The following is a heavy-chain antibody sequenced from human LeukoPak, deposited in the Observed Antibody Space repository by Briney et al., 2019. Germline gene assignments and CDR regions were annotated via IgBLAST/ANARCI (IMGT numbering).Heavy chain of an antibody. Sequence: GGSLRLSCEVSEFTFSNSWMSWVRQAPGKGLEWVANIKQDGGEKYYVDSVKGRFTISRDNSERTVSLQMSSLTPDDTGVYYCAKDRGTIFDVLNFDFDLWGQGALVTVSS. CDR3: AKDRGTIFDVLNFDFDL. D-gene: IGHD3-3*02. CDR2: IKQDGGEK. V-gene: IGHV3-7*01. J-gene: IGHJ4*02. CDR1: EFTFSNSW.